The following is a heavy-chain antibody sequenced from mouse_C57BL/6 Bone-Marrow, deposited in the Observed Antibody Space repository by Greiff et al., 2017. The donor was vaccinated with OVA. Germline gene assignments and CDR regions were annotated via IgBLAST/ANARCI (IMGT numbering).Heavy chain of an antibody. CDR3: ARQGLTAWFAY. Sequence: EVNLVESGGGLVQPGGSLKLSCAASGFTFSDYYMYWVRQTPEKRLEWVAYISNGGGSTYYPDTVKGRFTISRDNAKNTLYLQMSRLKSEDTAMYYCARQGLTAWFAYWGQGTLVTVSA. CDR2: ISNGGGST. CDR1: GFTFSDYY. D-gene: IGHD4-1*01. J-gene: IGHJ3*01. V-gene: IGHV5-12*01.